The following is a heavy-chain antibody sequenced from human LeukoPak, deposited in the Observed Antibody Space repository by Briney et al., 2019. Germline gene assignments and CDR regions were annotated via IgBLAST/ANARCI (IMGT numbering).Heavy chain of an antibody. V-gene: IGHV3-23*01. CDR3: AKGGHYSFFDY. CDR2: ISGDGTET. D-gene: IGHD4-11*01. Sequence: GRSLRLSCAASGFIFSDYGMHWVRQAPRKGLEWVSTISGDGTETFYADSVKGRFTISRDNSKNTHYLQMSSLRAEDTGIYYCAKGGHYSFFDYWGQGTLVTVSS. J-gene: IGHJ4*02. CDR1: GFIFSDYG.